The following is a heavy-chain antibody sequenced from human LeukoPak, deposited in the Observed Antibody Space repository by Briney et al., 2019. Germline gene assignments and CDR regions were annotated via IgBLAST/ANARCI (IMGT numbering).Heavy chain of an antibody. CDR2: IIPIFGTA. CDR3: ARDLYSSGRHYYYYYGMDV. CDR1: GGTFSSYA. J-gene: IGHJ6*04. V-gene: IGHV1-69*13. D-gene: IGHD6-19*01. Sequence: SVKVSCKASGGTFSSYAISWVRQAPGQGLEWMGGIIPIFGTANYAQKFQGRVMITADESTSTAYMELSSLRSEDTAVYYCARDLYSSGRHYYYYYGMDVWGKGTTVTVSS.